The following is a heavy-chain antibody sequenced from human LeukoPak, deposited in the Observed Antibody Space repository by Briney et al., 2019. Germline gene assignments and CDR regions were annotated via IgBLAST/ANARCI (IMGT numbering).Heavy chain of an antibody. D-gene: IGHD2-2*01. Sequence: SSETLSLTCAVYGGSFSGYYWSWIRQPPGKGLEWIGEINHSGSTNYNPSLKSRVTMSVDTSKNQFSLKLSSVTAADTAVYYCARGLSGVVVPAAIYFDYWGQGTLVTVSS. CDR3: ARGLSGVVVPAAIYFDY. CDR1: GGSFSGYY. V-gene: IGHV4-34*01. CDR2: INHSGST. J-gene: IGHJ4*02.